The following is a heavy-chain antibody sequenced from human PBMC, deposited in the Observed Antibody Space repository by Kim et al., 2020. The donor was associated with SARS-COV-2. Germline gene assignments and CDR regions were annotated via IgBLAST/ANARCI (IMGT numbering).Heavy chain of an antibody. CDR3: ARAPGVGVLAVGFYYYYK. Sequence: SETLSLTCTVSGGSTSDYDWTWIRQPPGKGLEWIGYIYYSGSSKYNPSLKSRVSMSLDTSKKQFSLKLSSGIAADTAVYFCARAPGVGVLAVGFYYYYK. CDR1: GGSTSDYD. CDR2: IYYSGSS. V-gene: IGHV4-59*01. J-gene: IGHJ6*03. D-gene: IGHD2-2*01.